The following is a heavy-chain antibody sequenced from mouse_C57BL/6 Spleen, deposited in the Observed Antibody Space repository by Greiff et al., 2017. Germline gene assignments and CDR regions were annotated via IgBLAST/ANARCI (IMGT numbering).Heavy chain of an antibody. D-gene: IGHD1-1*01. CDR1: GYTFTSYW. CDR3: AMRGLRGAMDY. CDR2: IDPSDSYT. V-gene: IGHV1-69*01. Sequence: QVQLQQPGAELVMPGASVKLSCKASGYTFTSYWMHWVKQRPGQGLEWIGKIDPSDSYTNYNQKFQGKSTLTADKSSSSAYMQRSSLTSVDSAVYYSAMRGLRGAMDYWGQGTSVTVSS. J-gene: IGHJ4*01.